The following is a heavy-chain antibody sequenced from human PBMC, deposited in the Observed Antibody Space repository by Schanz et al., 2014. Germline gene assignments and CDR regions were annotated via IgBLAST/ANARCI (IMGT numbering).Heavy chain of an antibody. V-gene: IGHV1-69*08. CDR1: GGTFSSYT. CDR2: IIPILGIA. J-gene: IGHJ4*02. CDR3: ARDRLECGAECYSVEVFEI. D-gene: IGHD2-21*01. Sequence: QVQLVQSGAEVKKPGSSVKVSCTASGGTFSSYTISWIRQSPGQGLEWMGRIIPILGIANYAQKFQGRVTITADRSTSTAYMELSSLRSEDTAVYYCARDRLECGAECYSVEVFEIWGQGTLVTVSS.